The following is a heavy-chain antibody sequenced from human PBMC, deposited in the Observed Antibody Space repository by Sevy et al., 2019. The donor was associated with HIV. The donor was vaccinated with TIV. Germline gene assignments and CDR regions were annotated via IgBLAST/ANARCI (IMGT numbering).Heavy chain of an antibody. Sequence: GGSLRLSCAASGFAFYDYSMSWIRQAPGKGLEWVATLSFGCGKINYADSVKGRFTISRDNSKNSFYLQMDNLRVEDTALYYCAREVYTRPHDYWGQGTRVTVSS. CDR3: AREVYTRPHDY. J-gene: IGHJ4*02. V-gene: IGHV3-23*01. CDR2: LSFGCGKI. CDR1: GFAFYDYS. D-gene: IGHD2-8*01.